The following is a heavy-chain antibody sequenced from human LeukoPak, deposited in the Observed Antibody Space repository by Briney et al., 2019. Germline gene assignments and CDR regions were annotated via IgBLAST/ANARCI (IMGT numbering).Heavy chain of an antibody. Sequence: GGSLRLSCAASGFTFSSYAMSWVRQAPGKGLEWVSYISSSSSYTNYADSVKGRFTISRDNAKNSLYLQMNSLRAEDTAVYYCARAPEGATSFDYWGQGTLVTVSS. CDR3: ARAPEGATSFDY. CDR2: ISSSSSYT. V-gene: IGHV3-11*05. J-gene: IGHJ4*02. D-gene: IGHD1-26*01. CDR1: GFTFSSYA.